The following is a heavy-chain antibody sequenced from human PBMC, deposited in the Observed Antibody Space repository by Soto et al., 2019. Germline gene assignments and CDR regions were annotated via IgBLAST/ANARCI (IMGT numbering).Heavy chain of an antibody. V-gene: IGHV3-23*01. CDR2: ISGSGGST. J-gene: IGHJ4*02. D-gene: IGHD6-19*01. CDR3: AKVLQYGSGWYEFDFDY. Sequence: GGSLRLSCAASGFTFSSYAMSWVRQAPGKGLEWVSAISGSGGSTYYADSVKGRFTISRDNSKNTLYLQMNSLRAEDTAVYYCAKVLQYGSGWYEFDFDYWGQGTLVTVSS. CDR1: GFTFSSYA.